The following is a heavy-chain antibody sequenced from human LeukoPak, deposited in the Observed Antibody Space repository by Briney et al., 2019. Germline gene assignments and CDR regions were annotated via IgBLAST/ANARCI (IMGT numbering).Heavy chain of an antibody. J-gene: IGHJ2*01. V-gene: IGHV3-7*03. Sequence: GGSLRLSCAASGFTFSSYWMNWARQAPGKGLEWVASINHNGNVNYYVDSVKSRFTISRDNAKNSLYLQMSNLRAEDTAVYYCARVAAEWPSPYWYFDLWGRGTLVTVSS. D-gene: IGHD3-3*01. CDR1: GFTFSSYW. CDR2: INHNGNVN. CDR3: ARVAAEWPSPYWYFDL.